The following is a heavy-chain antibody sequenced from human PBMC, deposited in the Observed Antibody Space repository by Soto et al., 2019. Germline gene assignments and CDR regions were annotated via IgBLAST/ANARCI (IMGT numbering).Heavy chain of an antibody. CDR2: INAGNGDT. J-gene: IGHJ4*02. V-gene: IGHV1-3*01. D-gene: IGHD1-1*01. Sequence: GASVNVSCKSSGYTFTNYSMHWVRQAPGQRLEWMGWINAGNGDTKYSQNFQGRVTITTDTSATTAYMELSSLKSEDTAVYYCARSANWNFDYWGQGTLVTVSS. CDR1: GYTFTNYS. CDR3: ARSANWNFDY.